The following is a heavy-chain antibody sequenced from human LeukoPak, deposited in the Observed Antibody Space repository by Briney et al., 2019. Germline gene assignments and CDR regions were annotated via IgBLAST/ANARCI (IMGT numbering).Heavy chain of an antibody. J-gene: IGHJ4*02. Sequence: SETLSLTCTVSGGSISSSSYYWGWIRQPPGKGLEWIGSIYYTGNTYYNPSLKSRVTISVDTSKNQFSLKLSSLTVADTAVYYCARPAPRSSWYTPYFDYWGQGTLVTVSS. D-gene: IGHD6-13*01. CDR1: GGSISSSSYY. CDR2: IYYTGNT. V-gene: IGHV4-39*01. CDR3: ARPAPRSSWYTPYFDY.